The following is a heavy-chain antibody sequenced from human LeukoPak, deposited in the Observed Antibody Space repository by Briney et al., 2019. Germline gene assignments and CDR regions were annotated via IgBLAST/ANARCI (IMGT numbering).Heavy chain of an antibody. CDR3: ARGGVSMITY. J-gene: IGHJ4*02. D-gene: IGHD3-22*01. CDR2: IITYSGNT. Sequence: AASVKVSCKASGYTFTTYGISWVRQAPGQGLEWMGWIITYSGNTYYAQKLQGRVTMTTDTSTSTAYMELRSLRSDDTAVYYCARGGVSMITYWGQGTLVTVSS. CDR1: GYTFTTYG. V-gene: IGHV1-18*01.